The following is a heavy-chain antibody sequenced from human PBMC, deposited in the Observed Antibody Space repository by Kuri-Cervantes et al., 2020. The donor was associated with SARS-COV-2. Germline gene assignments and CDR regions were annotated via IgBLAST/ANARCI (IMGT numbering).Heavy chain of an antibody. Sequence: SQTLSLTCAVYGGSFSGYYWSWIRQPPGKGLEWIGEINHSGSTNYNPSLKSRVTISVDTSKNQFPLKLSSVTAADTAVYYCASQGVGAHRGQDYWGQGTLVTVSS. CDR1: GGSFSGYY. CDR2: INHSGST. CDR3: ASQGVGAHRGQDY. D-gene: IGHD1-26*01. V-gene: IGHV4-34*01. J-gene: IGHJ4*02.